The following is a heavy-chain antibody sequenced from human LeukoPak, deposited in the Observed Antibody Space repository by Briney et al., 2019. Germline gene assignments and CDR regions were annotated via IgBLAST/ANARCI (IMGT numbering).Heavy chain of an antibody. J-gene: IGHJ4*02. CDR1: GASLTIYY. CDR2: YASGTT. D-gene: IGHD7-27*01. Sequence: SETLSLTCSVSGASLTIYYWNWIRQPAGKGLEWIGRYASGTTTHNPSLKSQYSMSIDTSKNQISLKLTSVTAADTAVYYCATGDHSFDNWGQGTLVTVTP. CDR3: ATGDHSFDN. V-gene: IGHV4-4*07.